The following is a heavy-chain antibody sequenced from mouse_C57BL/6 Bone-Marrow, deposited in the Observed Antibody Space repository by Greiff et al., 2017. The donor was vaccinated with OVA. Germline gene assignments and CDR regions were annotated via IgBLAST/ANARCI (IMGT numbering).Heavy chain of an antibody. V-gene: IGHV1-19*01. CDR2: INPYNGGT. CDR1: GYTFTDYY. J-gene: IGHJ3*01. D-gene: IGHD1-1*01. Sequence: EVQLQQSGPVLVKPGASVKMSCKASGYTFTDYYMNWVKQSHGKSLEWIGVINPYNGGTSYNQKFKGKATLTVDKSSSTAYMELNSLTSEDSAVYYCARWVDYYYGSRAWFAYWGQGTLVTVSA. CDR3: ARWVDYYYGSRAWFAY.